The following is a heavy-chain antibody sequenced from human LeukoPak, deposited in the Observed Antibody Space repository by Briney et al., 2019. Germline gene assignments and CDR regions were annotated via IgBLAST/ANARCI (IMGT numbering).Heavy chain of an antibody. CDR1: RYSIIGYY. Sequence: PETLSLTCTVSRYSIIGYYWTCIRQPPARGVKGIGYVYYSGTAIYTPSLKSRVTISVDTSKNQFSLKLSSVTAADTAVYYCARAGYSTTKIFDYWGQGALVTVSS. V-gene: IGHV4-59*12. CDR2: VYYSGTA. J-gene: IGHJ4*02. CDR3: ARAGYSTTKIFDY. D-gene: IGHD5-12*01.